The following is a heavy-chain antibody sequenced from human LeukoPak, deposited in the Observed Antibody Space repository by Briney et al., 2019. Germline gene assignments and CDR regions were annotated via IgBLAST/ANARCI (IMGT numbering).Heavy chain of an antibody. D-gene: IGHD1-26*01. J-gene: IGHJ4*02. CDR3: ARVGWELRAAYFDY. CDR2: IYYSGST. CDR1: GGSITGYY. V-gene: IGHV4-59*01. Sequence: SETLSLTCTVSGGSITGYYWSWIRQPPGKGLEWIGYIYYSGSTNYNPSLKSRVTISVDTSKNQFSLKLSSVTAADTAVYYCARVGWELRAAYFDYWGQGTLVTVSS.